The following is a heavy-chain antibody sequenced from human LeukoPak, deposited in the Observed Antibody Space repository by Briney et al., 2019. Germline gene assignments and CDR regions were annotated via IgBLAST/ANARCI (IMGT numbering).Heavy chain of an antibody. Sequence: SETLFLTCTVSGGSTSSGDYYWSWIRQPPGKGLEWIGYIYYSGSTYYNPSLKSRVTISVDTSKNQFSLKLSSVTAADTAVYYCARDLGTAISFDYWGQGTLVTVSS. D-gene: IGHD5-18*01. V-gene: IGHV4-30-4*08. CDR2: IYYSGST. J-gene: IGHJ4*02. CDR3: ARDLGTAISFDY. CDR1: GGSTSSGDYY.